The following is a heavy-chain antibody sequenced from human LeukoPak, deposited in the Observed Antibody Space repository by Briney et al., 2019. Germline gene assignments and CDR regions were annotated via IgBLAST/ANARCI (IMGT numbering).Heavy chain of an antibody. CDR3: ARDSGAGGYFYYYYTDV. Sequence: PGGSLRLSCAASGFTFSSFSMNWVRQAPGKGLEWVSSISSSSSYIYYADSVKGRFTLSRDNAKSSLYLQMSSLRAEDTAVYFCARDSGAGGYFYYYYTDVWGKGTTVTVSS. J-gene: IGHJ6*03. V-gene: IGHV3-21*01. D-gene: IGHD3-10*01. CDR2: ISSSSSYI. CDR1: GFTFSSFS.